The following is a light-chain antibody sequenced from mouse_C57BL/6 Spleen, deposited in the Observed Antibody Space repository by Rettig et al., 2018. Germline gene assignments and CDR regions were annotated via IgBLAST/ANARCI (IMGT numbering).Light chain of an antibody. CDR2: DTS. V-gene: IGKV4-55*01. Sequence: QIVLTQSPAIMSACPGEKVTMTCSASSSVSYMYWYQQKPGSSPRLLIYDTSNLASGVPVRFSGSGSGTSYSLTISRMEAEDAATYYCQQWSTYSFTFGAGTKLELK. J-gene: IGKJ5*01. CDR3: QQWSTYSFT. CDR1: SSVSY.